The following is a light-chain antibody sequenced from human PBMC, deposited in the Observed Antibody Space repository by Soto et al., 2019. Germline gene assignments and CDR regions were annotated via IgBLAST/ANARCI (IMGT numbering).Light chain of an antibody. J-gene: IGLJ1*01. V-gene: IGLV2-14*01. CDR1: SSDVGSYNY. Sequence: QSDLNQPASVSRSPGQSITISCTGNSSDVGSYNYVSWYQQHPGKAPKVMIYDVSNRPSGVSYRFSGSKSGNTASLTISGLQAEDEADYYCSSYTTSSTYVFGTGTRSPS. CDR2: DVS. CDR3: SSYTTSSTYV.